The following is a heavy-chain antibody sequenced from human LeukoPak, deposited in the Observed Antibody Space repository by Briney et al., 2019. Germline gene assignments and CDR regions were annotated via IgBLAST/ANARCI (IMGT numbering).Heavy chain of an antibody. CDR1: GYTFTSYA. CDR2: INAGNGNT. V-gene: IGHV1-3*01. J-gene: IGHJ3*02. D-gene: IGHD5-24*01. Sequence: GASVKVSCKACGYTFTSYAMHWVRQAPGQRLEWMGWINAGNGNTKYSQKFQGRVTITRDTSTSTAYMELRSLRSDDTAVYYCARDGPFQGGYNYITAFDIWGQGTMVTVSS. CDR3: ARDGPFQGGYNYITAFDI.